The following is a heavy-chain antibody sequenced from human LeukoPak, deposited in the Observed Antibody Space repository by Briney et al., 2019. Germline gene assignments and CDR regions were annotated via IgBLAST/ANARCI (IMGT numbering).Heavy chain of an antibody. CDR3: ARAEYGSGSYQPPLFDY. V-gene: IGHV4-30-2*01. CDR2: IYHSGST. D-gene: IGHD3-10*01. CDR1: GGSISSGGYY. Sequence: PSQTLSLTCTVSGGSISSGGYYWSWIRQPPGKGLEWIGYIYHSGSTYYNPSLKSRVTISVDTSKNQFSLKLSSVTAADTAVYYCARAEYGSGSYQPPLFDYWGQGTLVTVSS. J-gene: IGHJ4*02.